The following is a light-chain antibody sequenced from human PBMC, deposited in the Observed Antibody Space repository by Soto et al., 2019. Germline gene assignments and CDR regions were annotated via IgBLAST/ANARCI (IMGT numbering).Light chain of an antibody. CDR1: QSVSSSY. J-gene: IGKJ3*01. Sequence: EIVLTQSPGTLSLSPGERATLSCRASQSVSSSYLAWYQQKPGQAPRLLIYGASSRATSIPDRFSSSGSGTDFTLTISRLEPEDFAVYYCQQYGSSPFTFGPGTKVDIK. CDR2: GAS. CDR3: QQYGSSPFT. V-gene: IGKV3-20*01.